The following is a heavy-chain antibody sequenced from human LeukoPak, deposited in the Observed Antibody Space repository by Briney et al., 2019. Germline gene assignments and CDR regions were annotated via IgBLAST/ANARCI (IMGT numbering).Heavy chain of an antibody. Sequence: GGSLRLSCAASGFTFSSYAMNWVRQAPGKGLEWVSVIYSGGSTYYADSVKGRFTISRDNSKNTLYLQMNSLRAEDTAVYYCARDTVTSDGMDVWGQGTTVTVSS. CDR3: ARDTVTSDGMDV. D-gene: IGHD4-11*01. J-gene: IGHJ6*02. V-gene: IGHV3-66*02. CDR2: IYSGGST. CDR1: GFTFSSYA.